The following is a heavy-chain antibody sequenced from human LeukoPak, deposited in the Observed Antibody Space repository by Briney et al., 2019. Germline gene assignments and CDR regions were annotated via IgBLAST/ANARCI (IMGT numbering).Heavy chain of an antibody. V-gene: IGHV3-30*04. CDR1: EFTFSSYA. Sequence: GGSLRLSCAASEFTFSSYAMHWVRQAPGKGLEWVAVISYDGRNKYYADSAKGRFTISRDNSKNTLYLQMNSLRAEDTAVYYCARDREWSRVYQYMDVWGKGTTVTVSS. CDR2: ISYDGRNK. D-gene: IGHD6-19*01. J-gene: IGHJ6*04. CDR3: ARDREWSRVYQYMDV.